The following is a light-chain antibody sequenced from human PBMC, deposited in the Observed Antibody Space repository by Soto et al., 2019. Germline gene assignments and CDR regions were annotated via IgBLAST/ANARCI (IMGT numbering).Light chain of an antibody. CDR1: SIDVGGYNY. J-gene: IGLJ1*01. CDR2: DVA. CDR3: SSYTSSSTLYV. Sequence: QSVLTQPASVSGSPGQSIAISCTGASIDVGGYNYVSWYQQHPGKAPKLMIYDVASRPSGVSDRFSGSKSGNTASLTISGLQAEDEVEYYCSSYTSSSTLYVFGTGANVTV. V-gene: IGLV2-14*03.